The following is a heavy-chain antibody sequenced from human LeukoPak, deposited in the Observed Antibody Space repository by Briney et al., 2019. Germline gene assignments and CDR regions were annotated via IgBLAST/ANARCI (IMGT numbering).Heavy chain of an antibody. CDR3: AKVSGGSYRVSAFDI. D-gene: IGHD1-26*01. CDR1: GFTFSSYA. CDR2: ISYDGSNK. Sequence: GGSLRLSCAASGFTFSSYAMHWVRQAPGKGLEWVAVISYDGSNKYYADSVKGRFTISRDNSKNTLNLQMNSLRAEDTAVYYCAKVSGGSYRVSAFDIWGQGTMVTVSS. J-gene: IGHJ3*02. V-gene: IGHV3-30-3*01.